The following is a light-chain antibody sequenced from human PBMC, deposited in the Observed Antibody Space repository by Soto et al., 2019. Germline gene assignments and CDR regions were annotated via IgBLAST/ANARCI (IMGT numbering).Light chain of an antibody. Sequence: QSVLTQPRSVSGSPGQSVTISCTGTDSNIGFYNFVSWYQQHPDKAPRLVIYDVNKRPSGVPARFSGSKSGNTASLTISGLQADDEADYYCCSYAGSYTYVFGIGTKVTVL. CDR3: CSYAGSYTYV. CDR1: DSNIGFYNF. V-gene: IGLV2-11*01. CDR2: DVN. J-gene: IGLJ1*01.